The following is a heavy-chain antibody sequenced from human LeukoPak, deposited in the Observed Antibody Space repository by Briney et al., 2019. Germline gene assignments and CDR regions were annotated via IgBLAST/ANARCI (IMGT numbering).Heavy chain of an antibody. V-gene: IGHV1-2*02. D-gene: IGHD6-19*01. Sequence: ASVEVSCKASGYTFTGYYMHWVRQAPGQGLEWMGWINPNSGGTNYAQKFQGRVTMTRDTSISTAYMELSRLRSDDTAVYYCARQWLGPKYFQHWGQGTLVTVSS. CDR2: INPNSGGT. CDR3: ARQWLGPKYFQH. J-gene: IGHJ1*01. CDR1: GYTFTGYY.